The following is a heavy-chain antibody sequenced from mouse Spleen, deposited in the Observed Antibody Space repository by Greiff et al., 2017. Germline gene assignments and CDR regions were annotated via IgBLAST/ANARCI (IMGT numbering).Heavy chain of an antibody. CDR1: GYSITSGYY. J-gene: IGHJ4*01. D-gene: IGHD2-4*01. V-gene: IGHV3-6*01. CDR2: ISYDGSN. CDR3: ADYDYGPNYAMDY. Sequence: EVKLEESGPGLVKPSQSLSLTCSVTGYSITSGYYWKWIRQFPGNKLEWMGYISYDGSNNYNPSLKNRISITRDTSKNQFFLKLNSVTTEDTATYYCADYDYGPNYAMDYWGQGTSVTVSS.